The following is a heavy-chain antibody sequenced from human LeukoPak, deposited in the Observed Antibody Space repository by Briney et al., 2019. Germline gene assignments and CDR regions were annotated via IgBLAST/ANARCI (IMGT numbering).Heavy chain of an antibody. CDR1: AYTFTSYD. V-gene: IGHV1-8*01. CDR3: ARTRPKRKDYYYYYMDV. Sequence: ASVKVSCKASAYTFTSYDINWVRQAAGQGLEWIGWMNPNSSNTVYAQKFQGRVTMTRNTSISTAYMELSSLRSEDTAVYYCARTRPKRKDYYYYYMDVWGKGTTVTVSS. CDR2: MNPNSSNT. J-gene: IGHJ6*03. D-gene: IGHD1-1*01.